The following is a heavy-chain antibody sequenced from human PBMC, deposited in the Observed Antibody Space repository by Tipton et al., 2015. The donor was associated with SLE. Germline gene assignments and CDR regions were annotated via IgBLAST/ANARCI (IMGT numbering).Heavy chain of an antibody. V-gene: IGHV4-61*02. CDR2: IFTSGNT. J-gene: IGHJ4*02. CDR1: GGSLSGDTYY. Sequence: TLSLTCTVSGGSLSGDTYYWSWIRQPAGEGLEWIWRIFTSGNTNYNPSLKSRVTISVDTSKNQFSLELSSVTAADTAVYYCAKDYNHDNADYIWGQGTLVIISS. CDR3: AKDYNHDNADYI. D-gene: IGHD4-17*01.